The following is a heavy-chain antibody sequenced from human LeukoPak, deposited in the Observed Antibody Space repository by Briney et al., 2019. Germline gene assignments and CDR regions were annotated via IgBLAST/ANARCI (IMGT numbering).Heavy chain of an antibody. D-gene: IGHD1-1*01. CDR1: GYTFTSYG. CDR3: ARELTISNFDY. V-gene: IGHV1-18*01. Sequence: GASVKVSCKASGYTFTSYGIRWVRQAPGQGLEWMGWISAYNGNTKYAQKFQGRVTMTTDTSTSTAYMELRSLRSDDTAVYYCARELTISNFDYWGQGTLVTVSS. CDR2: ISAYNGNT. J-gene: IGHJ4*02.